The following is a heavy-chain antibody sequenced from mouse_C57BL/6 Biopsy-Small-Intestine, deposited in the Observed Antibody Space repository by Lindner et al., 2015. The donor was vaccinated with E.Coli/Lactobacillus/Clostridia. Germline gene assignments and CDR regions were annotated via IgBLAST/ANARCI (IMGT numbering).Heavy chain of an antibody. V-gene: IGHV1-82*01. CDR1: GYAFSSSW. Sequence: VQLQESGPELVKPGASVKISCKASGYAFSSSWMNWVKQRPGKGLEWIGRIYPGDGDTDYNGKFKGKATLTADKSSSTAYIQLSSLTSEVTAVYYCAIELGLAYWGQGTQVTVSA. D-gene: IGHD4-1*01. J-gene: IGHJ3*01. CDR3: AIELGLAY. CDR2: IYPGDGDT.